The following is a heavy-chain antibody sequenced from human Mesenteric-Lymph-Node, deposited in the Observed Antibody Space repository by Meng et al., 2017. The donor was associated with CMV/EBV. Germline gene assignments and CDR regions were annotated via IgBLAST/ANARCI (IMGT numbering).Heavy chain of an antibody. D-gene: IGHD3-9*01. CDR2: IYSSGSGGST. Sequence: LSLTCAASGFTFSIYAMSWVRQTPGKGLEWVSLIYSSGSGGSTHYADSVKGRFTISRDDSKNTLYLQMNSVRPEDTAVYYCARVGYFDGYYFDYWGQGTLVTVSS. CDR3: ARVGYFDGYYFDY. J-gene: IGHJ4*02. CDR1: GFTFSIYA. V-gene: IGHV3-23*01.